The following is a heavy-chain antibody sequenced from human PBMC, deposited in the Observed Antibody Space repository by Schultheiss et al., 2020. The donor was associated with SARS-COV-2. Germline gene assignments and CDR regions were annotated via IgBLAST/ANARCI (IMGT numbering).Heavy chain of an antibody. D-gene: IGHD1-7*01. Sequence: SETLSLTCAVYGGSFSGYYWSWIRQPPGKGLEWIGEINHSGSTNYNPSLKSRVTISVDTSKNQFSLKLSSVTAADTAVYYCARHKVELRGYYYYYMDVWGKGTTVTVSS. CDR3: ARHKVELRGYYYYYMDV. J-gene: IGHJ6*03. V-gene: IGHV4-34*01. CDR1: GGSFSGYY. CDR2: INHSGST.